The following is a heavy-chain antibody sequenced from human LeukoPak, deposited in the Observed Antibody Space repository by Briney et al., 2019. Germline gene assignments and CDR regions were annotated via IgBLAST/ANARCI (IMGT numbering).Heavy chain of an antibody. CDR2: IYYSGST. CDR1: GGSISSSSYY. CDR3: ARVIAAAGTGVNWFDP. Sequence: SETLSLTCTVSGGSISSSSYYWGWIRQPPGRGLEWIGSIYYSGSTYYNPSLKSRVTISVDTSKNQFSLKLSSVTAADTAVYYCARVIAAAGTGVNWFDPWGQGTLVTVSS. D-gene: IGHD6-13*01. J-gene: IGHJ5*02. V-gene: IGHV4-39*07.